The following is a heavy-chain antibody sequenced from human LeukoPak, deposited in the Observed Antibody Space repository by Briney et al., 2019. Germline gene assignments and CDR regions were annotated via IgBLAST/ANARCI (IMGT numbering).Heavy chain of an antibody. J-gene: IGHJ3*02. D-gene: IGHD3/OR15-3a*01. CDR3: ARDLNGLSDAFDI. CDR2: IYSGGST. V-gene: IGHV3-66*01. CDR1: GFTVSSNY. Sequence: PGGSLRLSCAASGFTVSSNYMSWVRQAPGEGLEWVSGIYSGGSTYFADSVKGRFTISRDNSKNTLYLHRNSLRAEDTAVYYCARDLNGLSDAFDIWGQGTMVTVSS.